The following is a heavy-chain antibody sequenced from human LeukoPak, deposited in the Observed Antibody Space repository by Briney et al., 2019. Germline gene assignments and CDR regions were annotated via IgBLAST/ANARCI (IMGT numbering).Heavy chain of an antibody. CDR2: IRHDGSIK. D-gene: IGHD3-16*01. J-gene: IGHJ4*02. CDR1: GFIFSTYG. V-gene: IGHV3-30*02. CDR3: AKDSLADIDY. Sequence: GGSLRLSCAASGFIFSTYGMYWVRQAPGKGLEWVALIRHDGSIKNYADSVKGRSTISRDNSKNTLCLQMNSLRAEDTAVYYCAKDSLADIDYWGQGTLVTVSS.